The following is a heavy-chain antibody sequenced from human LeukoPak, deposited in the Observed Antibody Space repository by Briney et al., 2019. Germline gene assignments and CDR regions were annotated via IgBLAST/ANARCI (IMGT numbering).Heavy chain of an antibody. V-gene: IGHV3-74*01. Sequence: GGSLRLSCAASGFTFSSYWMHWVRQTPGKGLVWVSRINSDGSSKSYADSVKGRFTISRDNAKNTLYLQMNSLRGEDTAVYYCARGHWYGDDRAGYYYYYGMDVWGKGTTVTVSS. CDR2: INSDGSSK. CDR1: GFTFSSYW. J-gene: IGHJ6*04. CDR3: ARGHWYGDDRAGYYYYYGMDV. D-gene: IGHD4-17*01.